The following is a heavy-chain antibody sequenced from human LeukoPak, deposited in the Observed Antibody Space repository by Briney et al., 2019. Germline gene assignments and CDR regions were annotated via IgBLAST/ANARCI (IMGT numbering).Heavy chain of an antibody. D-gene: IGHD6-13*01. CDR2: ISYDGSNE. J-gene: IGHJ6*02. CDR1: GFTFSSYA. Sequence: PGRSLRLSCADSGFTFSSYAMHWVRQAPGKGLEWVAVISYDGSNEYYADSVKGRFTISRDNSKNTLYLQMNSLRAEDTAMYYCARGKYLRSSSWYPYYFCAMDVWGRGTPVTVSS. V-gene: IGHV3-30-3*01. CDR3: ARGKYLRSSSWYPYYFCAMDV.